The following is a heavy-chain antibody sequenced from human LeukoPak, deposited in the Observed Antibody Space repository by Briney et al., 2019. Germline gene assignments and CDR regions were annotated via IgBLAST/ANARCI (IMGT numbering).Heavy chain of an antibody. CDR3: ASRPTFGGVIAQYFDC. CDR2: ISSSRSYI. CDR1: GFTFSDYS. J-gene: IGHJ4*02. Sequence: MAGGSLRLSCAASGFTFSDYSMNWVRQAPGKGLEWVSSISSSRSYIYYADSVKGRFTISRDNAKNSLYLQMNSLRAEDTAVYYCASRPTFGGVIAQYFDCWGQGTLVTVSS. V-gene: IGHV3-21*01. D-gene: IGHD3-16*02.